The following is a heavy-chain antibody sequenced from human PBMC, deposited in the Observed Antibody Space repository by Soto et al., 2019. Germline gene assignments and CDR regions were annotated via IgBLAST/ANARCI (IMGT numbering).Heavy chain of an antibody. CDR1: GFTLSSYG. D-gene: IGHD5-18*01. Sequence: QVQLVESGGGVVQPGRSLRLSCAASGFTLSSYGIHWVRQAPGKGLEWVAVISYDGSNKYYADSVKGRFTISRDNSKNTLYLQMNSLRAEDTAVYYCAKVSTAMTYFDYWGQGTLVTVSS. J-gene: IGHJ4*02. V-gene: IGHV3-30*18. CDR2: ISYDGSNK. CDR3: AKVSTAMTYFDY.